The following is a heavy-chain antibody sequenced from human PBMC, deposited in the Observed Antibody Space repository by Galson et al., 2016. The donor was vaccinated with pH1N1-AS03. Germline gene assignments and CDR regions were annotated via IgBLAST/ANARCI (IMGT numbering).Heavy chain of an antibody. CDR2: ITPLFGAA. V-gene: IGHV1-69*13. D-gene: IGHD3-3*01. CDR1: GGSFNTYT. Sequence: SVKVSCKASGGSFNTYTITWARQAPGQRFEWLGGITPLFGAANYAQKFQGRVTITADESTTTAYMELSSLRSEDTAVYYCARGPSRFLDRYYYFGMDVWGQGTTVTVSS. J-gene: IGHJ6*02. CDR3: ARGPSRFLDRYYYFGMDV.